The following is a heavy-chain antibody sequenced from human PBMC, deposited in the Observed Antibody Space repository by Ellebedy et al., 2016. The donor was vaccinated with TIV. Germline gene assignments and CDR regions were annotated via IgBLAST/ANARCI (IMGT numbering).Heavy chain of an antibody. D-gene: IGHD4-17*01. Sequence: SETLSLTCGVYGGSFSGYYWSWIRQPPGKGLEWIGEIYHGGSISYNPSLKSRVAISADTSENQFSLTLSSVTAADTALYYCAVLTTQPPKATYWGQGTLVTVSS. V-gene: IGHV4-34*01. CDR2: IYHGGSI. CDR3: AVLTTQPPKATY. J-gene: IGHJ4*02. CDR1: GGSFSGYY.